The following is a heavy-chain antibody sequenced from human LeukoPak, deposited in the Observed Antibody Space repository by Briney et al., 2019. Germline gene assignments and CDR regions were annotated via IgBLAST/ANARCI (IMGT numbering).Heavy chain of an antibody. J-gene: IGHJ4*02. CDR1: GFTFSNYW. V-gene: IGHV3-7*01. CDR2: IKEDGSQK. Sequence: PGGSLRLSCVASGFTFSNYWMSWVRHAPGKGLEWVANIKEDGSQKYYVGSVKGRFTISRDNAKNLVYLQMNSLRADDTAVYYCARDRCASLWGQGTLVTVSS. CDR3: ARDRCASL. D-gene: IGHD3-16*01.